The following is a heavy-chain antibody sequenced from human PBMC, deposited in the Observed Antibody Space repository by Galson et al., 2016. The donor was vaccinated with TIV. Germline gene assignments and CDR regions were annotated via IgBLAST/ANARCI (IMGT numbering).Heavy chain of an antibody. V-gene: IGHV1-18*01. J-gene: IGHJ5*02. CDR3: ARDCDGSVNWFDP. CDR2: IRTSNGDT. Sequence: SVKVSCKASGYTFTNYGMSWVRQAPGQGPEWMGWIRTSNGDTNRAQKFQERVTLTRDTSTTTAYMELMRLRFDDTAVYYCARDCDGSVNWFDPWGQGTLVTVSS. CDR1: GYTFTNYG. D-gene: IGHD2-21*01.